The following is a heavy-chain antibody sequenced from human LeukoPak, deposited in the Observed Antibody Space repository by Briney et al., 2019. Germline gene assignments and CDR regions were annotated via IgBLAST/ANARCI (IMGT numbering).Heavy chain of an antibody. J-gene: IGHJ3*02. CDR3: ARNILGSDTFDI. CDR1: GGSISSGGHY. Sequence: KASETLSLTCTVCGGSISSGGHYWSWIRQHTGRRLEWIGYIYFSGSTYYNPSLKSRVTISLDTSKNQFSLKLNSVTAADTAIYYCARNILGSDTFDIWGQGTLVTVSS. CDR2: IYFSGST. V-gene: IGHV4-31*03. D-gene: IGHD7-27*01.